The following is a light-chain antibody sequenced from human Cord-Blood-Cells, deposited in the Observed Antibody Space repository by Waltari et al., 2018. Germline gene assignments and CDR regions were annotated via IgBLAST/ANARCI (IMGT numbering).Light chain of an antibody. CDR2: KDS. V-gene: IGLV3-25*03. CDR3: QSADSSGTYV. CDR1: ALPKQY. J-gene: IGLJ1*01. Sequence: SYELTQPPSVPVSPGQTARNTCSGDALPKQYAHWYQQKPGQAPVLVIYKDSERPSGIPERFSGSSSGTTVTLTISGVQAEDEADYYCQSADSSGTYVFGTGTKVTVL.